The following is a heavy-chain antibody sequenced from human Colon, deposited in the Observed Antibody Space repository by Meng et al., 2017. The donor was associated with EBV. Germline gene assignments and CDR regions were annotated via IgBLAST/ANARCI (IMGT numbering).Heavy chain of an antibody. V-gene: IGHV4-30-4*01. CDR3: ARDSPVSHFDY. CDR1: GGSISSGGYY. D-gene: IGHD3-22*01. Sequence: QVQLQESGPGLVKPSPTLSLTCAVSGGSISSGGYYWSWIRRPPGKGLEWIGYIYYSGSTYYNPSLKSRVTISVDTSKNQFSLKLSSVTAADTAVYFCARDSPVSHFDYWGQGTLVTVSS. CDR2: IYYSGST. J-gene: IGHJ4*02.